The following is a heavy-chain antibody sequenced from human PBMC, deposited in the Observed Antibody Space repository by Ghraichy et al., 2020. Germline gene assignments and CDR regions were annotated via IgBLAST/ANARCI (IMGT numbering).Heavy chain of an antibody. Sequence: SETLSLTCTVSGGSISTYYWSWIRQPAGKGLEWIGRIYASGSTDYNPSLKSRVTMSVDTSKNQFSLKLSSVTAADTAVYYCARLPSPLYGMDVWGQGTTVTVSS. V-gene: IGHV4-4*07. CDR3: ARLPSPLYGMDV. CDR2: IYASGST. J-gene: IGHJ6*02. CDR1: GGSISTYY.